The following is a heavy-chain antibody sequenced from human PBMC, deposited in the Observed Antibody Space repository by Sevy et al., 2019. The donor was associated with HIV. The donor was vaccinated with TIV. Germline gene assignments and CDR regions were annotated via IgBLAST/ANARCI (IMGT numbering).Heavy chain of an antibody. J-gene: IGHJ6*02. D-gene: IGHD4-4*01. CDR1: GGSISSYY. CDR2: IYTSGST. V-gene: IGHV4-4*07. CDR3: AREGEDYSNYYYGMDV. Sequence: SETLSLTCTVSGGSISSYYWSWIRQPAGKGLEWSGRIYTSGSTNYNPSLKSRVTMSVDTSKNQFSLKLSSVTAADTAVYYCAREGEDYSNYYYGMDVWGQGTTVTVSS.